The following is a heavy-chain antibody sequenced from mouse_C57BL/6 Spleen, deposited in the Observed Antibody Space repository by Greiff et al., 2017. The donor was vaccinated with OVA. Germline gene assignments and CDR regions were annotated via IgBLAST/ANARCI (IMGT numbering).Heavy chain of an antibody. CDR2: IDPETGGT. V-gene: IGHV1-15*01. J-gene: IGHJ2*01. CDR1: GYTFTDYE. D-gene: IGHD1-1*01. Sequence: QVQLQQSGAELVRPGASVTLSCKASGYTFTDYEMHWVKQTPVHGLEWIGAIDPETGGTAYNQKFTGKAILTADKSSSTAYMELRSLTSEDSAVYYCTNYGSSIYFDYWGQGTTLTVSS. CDR3: TNYGSSIYFDY.